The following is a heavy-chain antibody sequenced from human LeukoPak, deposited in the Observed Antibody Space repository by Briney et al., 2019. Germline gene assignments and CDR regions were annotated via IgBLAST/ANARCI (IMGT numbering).Heavy chain of an antibody. CDR3: ANDGGIAEAGYYYGMDV. D-gene: IGHD6-19*01. CDR1: GFTFSSYG. Sequence: PGRSLRLSCAASGFTFSSYGMHWVRQAPGKGLEWVAVISYDGSNKYYADSVKGRFTISRDNSKNTLYLQMNSLRAEDTAVYYCANDGGIAEAGYYYGMDVWGQGTTVTVSS. J-gene: IGHJ6*02. CDR2: ISYDGSNK. V-gene: IGHV3-30*18.